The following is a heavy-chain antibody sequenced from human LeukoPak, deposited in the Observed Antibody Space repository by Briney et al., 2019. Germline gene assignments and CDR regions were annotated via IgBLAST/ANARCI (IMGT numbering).Heavy chain of an antibody. CDR1: GFTFSSYW. J-gene: IGHJ4*02. D-gene: IGHD4-23*01. CDR2: IKQDGSEK. V-gene: IGHV3-7*01. Sequence: PGGSLRLSCAASGFTFSSYWMSWVRQAPGKGLEWVANIKQDGSEKYYVDSVKGRFTISRDNAKNSLYLQMNSLRAEDTAVYYCATDYGANSGGFDYWGQGTLVTVSS. CDR3: ATDYGANSGGFDY.